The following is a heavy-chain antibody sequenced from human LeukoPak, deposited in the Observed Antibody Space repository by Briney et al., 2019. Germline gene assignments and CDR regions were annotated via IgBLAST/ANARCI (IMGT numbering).Heavy chain of an antibody. CDR2: IYHSGST. CDR3: ARHRGEYYYYYMDV. CDR1: GYSISSGYY. Sequence: PSETLSHTCAVSGYSISSGYYWGWIRQPPGKGLEWIGSIYHSGSTYYNPSLKSRVTISVDTSKNQFSLKLSSVTAADTAVYYCARHRGEYYYYYMDVWGKGTTVTVSS. V-gene: IGHV4-38-2*01. D-gene: IGHD3-10*01. J-gene: IGHJ6*03.